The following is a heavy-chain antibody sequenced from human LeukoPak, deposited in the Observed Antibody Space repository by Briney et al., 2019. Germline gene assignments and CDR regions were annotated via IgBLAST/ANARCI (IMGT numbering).Heavy chain of an antibody. J-gene: IGHJ4*02. D-gene: IGHD3-16*02. CDR3: ARSLGMITFGGVIVEGDYFDY. V-gene: IGHV4-34*01. Sequence: SETLSLTCAVYGGSFSGYYWSWIRQPPGKGLEWIGEINHSGSTNYNPSLKRRVTISVDTSKNQFSLKLSSVTAADTAVYYCARSLGMITFGGVIVEGDYFDYWGQGTLVTVSS. CDR2: INHSGST. CDR1: GGSFSGYY.